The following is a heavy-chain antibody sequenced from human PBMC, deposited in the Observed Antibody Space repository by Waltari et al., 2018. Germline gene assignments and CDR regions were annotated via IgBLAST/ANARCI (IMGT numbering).Heavy chain of an antibody. CDR3: TPSGGRSEESDF. D-gene: IGHD3-16*01. CDR2: IRSKANNYAT. J-gene: IGHJ4*02. Sequence: EVQLVESGGGLVQPGGSLKLSCAASGFTFSASPMHWVRQASGRGLEWGGRIRSKANNYATTYAASLRGRFTISRDDSKNTMFLEMNSLKTEDTAVYYCTPSGGRSEESDFWGQGTLVTVSS. V-gene: IGHV3-73*02. CDR1: GFTFSASP.